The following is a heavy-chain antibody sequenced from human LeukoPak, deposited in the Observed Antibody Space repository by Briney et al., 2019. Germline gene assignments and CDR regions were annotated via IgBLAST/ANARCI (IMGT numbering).Heavy chain of an antibody. Sequence: GASVKVSCKASGGTFSSYAISWVRQAPGQGLEWMGGIIPIFGTANYAQKFQGRVTITADESTSTAYMELSSLRSEDTAVYYCARAGYCSSTSCYERGDSSGYYAPDYWGQGTLVTVSS. V-gene: IGHV1-69*13. CDR3: ARAGYCSSTSCYERGDSSGYYAPDY. CDR2: IIPIFGTA. CDR1: GGTFSSYA. J-gene: IGHJ4*02. D-gene: IGHD2-2*01.